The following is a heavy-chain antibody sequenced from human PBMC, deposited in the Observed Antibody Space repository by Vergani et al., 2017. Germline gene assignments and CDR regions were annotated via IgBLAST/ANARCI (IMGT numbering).Heavy chain of an antibody. CDR3: ARSPLSYSSSPKYYFDY. J-gene: IGHJ4*02. V-gene: IGHV3-33*01. CDR1: GFTFSSYG. CDR2: IWYDGSNK. D-gene: IGHD6-6*01. Sequence: QVQLVESGGGVVQPGRSLRLSCAASGFTFSSYGMHWVRQAPGKGLEWVAVIWYDGSNKYYADSVKGRFTISRDNSKNTLYLQMNSLRAEDTAVYYCARSPLSYSSSPKYYFDYWGQGTLVTVSS.